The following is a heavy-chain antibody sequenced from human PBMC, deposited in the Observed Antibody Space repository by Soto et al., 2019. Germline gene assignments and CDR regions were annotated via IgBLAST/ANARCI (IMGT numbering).Heavy chain of an antibody. J-gene: IGHJ5*02. Sequence: HGESLKISCNGSGYIFTSYWISWGRQMPGKGLEWMGRIDPSDSYTNYSPSFQGHVTISADKSISTAYLQWSSLKASDTAMYYCARSYCSGGSCSWFDPWGQGTLVTVSS. V-gene: IGHV5-10-1*01. D-gene: IGHD2-15*01. CDR3: ARSYCSGGSCSWFDP. CDR2: IDPSDSYT. CDR1: GYIFTSYW.